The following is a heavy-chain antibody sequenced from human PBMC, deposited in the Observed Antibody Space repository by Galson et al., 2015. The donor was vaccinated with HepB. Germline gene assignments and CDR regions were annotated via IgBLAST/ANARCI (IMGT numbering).Heavy chain of an antibody. D-gene: IGHD6-13*01. Sequence: SLRLSCAASGFMFSHYGMYWVRQAPGKGLDWVAFIRYDETKKEYADSVKGRFTISRDNSKNTLSLRMNSLRAEDTAVYYCAKQLYRRSWFEYYGMDVWGQGTTVTVSS. CDR3: AKQLYRRSWFEYYGMDV. J-gene: IGHJ6*02. CDR1: GFMFSHYG. V-gene: IGHV3-30*02. CDR2: IRYDETKK.